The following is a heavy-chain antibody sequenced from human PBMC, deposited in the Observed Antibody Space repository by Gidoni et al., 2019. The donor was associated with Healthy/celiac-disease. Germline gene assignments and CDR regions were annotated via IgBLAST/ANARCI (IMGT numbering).Heavy chain of an antibody. Sequence: QVQLVESGGGVVQPGRSLRLSCGDSGFNFSSYALHLVRQAPGKGLEWVTVISYDGSNKYYADSVKCRFTISRDNSKNTLYLQMNSLRAEDTAVYYCARDRAAGSFDYWGQGTLVTVSS. CDR3: ARDRAAGSFDY. CDR2: ISYDGSNK. D-gene: IGHD3-10*01. J-gene: IGHJ4*02. V-gene: IGHV3-30-3*01. CDR1: GFNFSSYA.